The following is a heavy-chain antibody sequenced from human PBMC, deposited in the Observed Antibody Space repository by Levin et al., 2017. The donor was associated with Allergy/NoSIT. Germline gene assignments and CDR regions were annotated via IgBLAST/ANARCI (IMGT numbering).Heavy chain of an antibody. CDR1: GYTFIDSH. D-gene: IGHD2-2*01. CDR2: INATTGGT. CDR3: AREVTSSWFDF. J-gene: IGHJ4*02. Sequence: ASVKVSCKASGYTFIDSHLHWVRQAPGQGLEWMGWINATTGGTKNAQIFQGRLTVTRGTSTRTVYMELRGLRFDDTAVYYCAREVTSSWFDFWGQGSLVTVSS. V-gene: IGHV1-2*02.